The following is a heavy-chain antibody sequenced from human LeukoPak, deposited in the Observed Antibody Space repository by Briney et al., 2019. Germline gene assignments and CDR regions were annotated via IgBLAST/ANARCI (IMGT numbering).Heavy chain of an antibody. CDR3: AKDYDSSGYYYYFDY. J-gene: IGHJ4*02. CDR2: ISGSGGST. Sequence: GGSLRLSCAASGFTFSSYAMSWVRQAPGKGLEWVSAISGSGGSTYYADSVKGRVTISRDNSKNTLYLQMNSLRAEDTAVYYCAKDYDSSGYYYYFDYWGQGTLVTVSS. CDR1: GFTFSSYA. V-gene: IGHV3-23*01. D-gene: IGHD3-22*01.